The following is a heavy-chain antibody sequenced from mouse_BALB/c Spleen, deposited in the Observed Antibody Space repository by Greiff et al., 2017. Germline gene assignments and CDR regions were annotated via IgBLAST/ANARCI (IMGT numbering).Heavy chain of an antibody. V-gene: IGHV5-4*02. CDR3: ARGPTTEDFDV. Sequence: EVQLVESGGGLVKPGGSLKLSCAASGFTFSDYYMYWVRQTPEKRLEWVATISDGGSYTYYPDSVKGRFTISRDNAKNNLYLQMSSLKSEDTAMYYCARGPTTEDFDVWGEGTTVTVSS. J-gene: IGHJ1*01. D-gene: IGHD1-1*01. CDR1: GFTFSDYY. CDR2: ISDGGSYT.